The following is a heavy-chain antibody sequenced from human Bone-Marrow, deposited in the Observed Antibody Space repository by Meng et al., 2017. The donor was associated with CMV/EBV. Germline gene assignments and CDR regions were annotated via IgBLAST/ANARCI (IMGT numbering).Heavy chain of an antibody. D-gene: IGHD6-6*01. CDR3: SHIGWQLVLDY. CDR2: IYWNDDK. Sequence: SGPTLVKPTQTLTLTCTFSGFSLSTSGVGVGWIGQPPGKALEWLALIYWNDDKRYSPSLKSRLTITKDTSKNQVVLTMTNMDPVDTATYYCSHIGWQLVLDYWGQGTLVTVSS. V-gene: IGHV2-5*01. CDR1: GFSLSTSGVG. J-gene: IGHJ4*02.